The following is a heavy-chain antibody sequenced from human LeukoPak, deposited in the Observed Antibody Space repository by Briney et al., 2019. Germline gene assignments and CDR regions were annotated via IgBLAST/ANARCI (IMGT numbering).Heavy chain of an antibody. J-gene: IGHJ4*02. CDR1: GFTFSSYA. D-gene: IGHD3-10*01. CDR2: ISGSGGST. Sequence: GGSLRLSCAASGFTFSSYAMSWVRQAPGKGLEWVSAISGSGGSTYYADSVKGRFTISRDNSKNTLYLQMNSLRAEDTALYYCAKDSSYYYGSGSYGIDYWGQGTLVTVSS. CDR3: AKDSSYYYGSGSYGIDY. V-gene: IGHV3-23*01.